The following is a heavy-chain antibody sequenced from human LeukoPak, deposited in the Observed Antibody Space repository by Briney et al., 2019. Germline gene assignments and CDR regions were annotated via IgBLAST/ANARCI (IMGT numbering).Heavy chain of an antibody. CDR1: GFTFNNYN. V-gene: IGHV3-21*01. J-gene: IGHJ3*02. CDR2: ISSSSTYI. CDR3: ARPTWSYNAFDI. Sequence: GGSLRLSCTASGFTFNNYNLNWVRQAPGKGLEWVSSISSSSTYIYYADSVKGRFTVSRDNAKSSVYLRMNSLRSEDTAVYYCARPTWSYNAFDIWGRGTLVTVSS. D-gene: IGHD2-15*01.